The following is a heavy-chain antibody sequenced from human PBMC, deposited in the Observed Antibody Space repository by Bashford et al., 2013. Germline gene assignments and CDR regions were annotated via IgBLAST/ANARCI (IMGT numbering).Heavy chain of an antibody. CDR3: ARRPVSAWYIDY. CDR2: IWYDGNTK. V-gene: IGHV3-33*08. J-gene: IGHJ4*02. Sequence: GSLRLSCAASGFTFDTHWLGWVRQAPGQGLEWVAIIWYDGNTKFYADSVKGRFTISRDNSKNTLYLQINSLTAEDTAVYYCARRPVSAWYIDYWGLGTLVTVSS. CDR1: GFTFDTHW. D-gene: IGHD6-25*01.